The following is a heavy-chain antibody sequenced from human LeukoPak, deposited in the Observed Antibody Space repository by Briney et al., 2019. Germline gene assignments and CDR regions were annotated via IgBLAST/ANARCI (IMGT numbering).Heavy chain of an antibody. CDR1: GFTFDDYA. Sequence: GGSLRLSCAASGFTFDDYAIHWVRQAPGKGLEWVSLISGDGGSTYYADSVKGRFTISRDNSKNSLYLQMNSLRTEDTALYYCAKDYYGSGAYNWFDPWGQGTLVTVSS. CDR3: AKDYYGSGAYNWFDP. D-gene: IGHD3-10*01. J-gene: IGHJ5*02. CDR2: ISGDGGST. V-gene: IGHV3-43*02.